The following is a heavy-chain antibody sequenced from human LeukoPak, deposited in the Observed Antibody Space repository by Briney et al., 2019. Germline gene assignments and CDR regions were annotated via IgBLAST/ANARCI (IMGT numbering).Heavy chain of an antibody. CDR3: ARKPSGGGYYYYGMDV. CDR1: GGTFSSYA. Sequence: TSVKVSCKASGGTFSSYAISWVRQAPGQGLEWMGRIVPILGIANYAQKFQGRVTITADKSTSTAYMELSSLRSEDTAVYYCARKPSGGGYYYYGMDVWGQGTTVTVSS. J-gene: IGHJ6*02. D-gene: IGHD3-10*01. CDR2: IVPILGIA. V-gene: IGHV1-69*04.